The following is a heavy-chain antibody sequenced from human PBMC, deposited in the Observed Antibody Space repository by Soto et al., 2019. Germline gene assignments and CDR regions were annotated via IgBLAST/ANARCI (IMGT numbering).Heavy chain of an antibody. Sequence: SETLSLTCTVSGGSLSSGAYYWSWIRQHPGKGLEWIGYIYYSGSTYYNPSLKSRVTISVDTSKSQFSLKLSSVTAADTAVYYCARDFTDSSGPTLGMGVWGQGTTVTVSS. D-gene: IGHD6-19*01. V-gene: IGHV4-31*03. CDR3: ARDFTDSSGPTLGMGV. CDR2: IYYSGST. J-gene: IGHJ6*02. CDR1: GGSLSSGAYY.